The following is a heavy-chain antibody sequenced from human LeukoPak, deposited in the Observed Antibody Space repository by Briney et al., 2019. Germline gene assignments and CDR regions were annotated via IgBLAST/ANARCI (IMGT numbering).Heavy chain of an antibody. J-gene: IGHJ6*03. CDR1: GYTFTNHA. CDR3: ARVWGGGDYFPALLSYYYYYMDV. CDR2: ISAYNGNT. V-gene: IGHV1-18*01. Sequence: GASVKVSCKASGYTFTNHAMNWVRQAPGQGLEWMGWISAYNGNTNYAQKLQGRVTMTTDTSTSTAYMELRSLRSDDTAVYYCARVWGGGDYFPALLSYYYYYMDVWGKGTTVTVSS. D-gene: IGHD4-17*01.